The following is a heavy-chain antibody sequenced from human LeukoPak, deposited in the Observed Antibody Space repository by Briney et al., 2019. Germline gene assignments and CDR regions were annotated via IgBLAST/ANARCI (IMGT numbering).Heavy chain of an antibody. CDR3: ARDIYGDYVGSFNYYYYYYMDV. CDR2: INPNSGGT. J-gene: IGHJ6*03. CDR1: GYTFTGYY. V-gene: IGHV1-2*02. D-gene: IGHD4-17*01. Sequence: GASVKVSCKASGYTFTGYYMHWVRQAPGQGLEWMGWINPNSGGTNYAQKFQGRVTMTRGTSISTAYMELSRLRSDDTAVYYCARDIYGDYVGSFNYYYYYYMDVWGKGTTVTVSS.